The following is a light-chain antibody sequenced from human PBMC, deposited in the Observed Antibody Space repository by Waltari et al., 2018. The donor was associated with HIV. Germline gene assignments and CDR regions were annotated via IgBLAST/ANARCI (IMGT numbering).Light chain of an antibody. CDR2: SNN. V-gene: IGLV1-44*01. J-gene: IGLJ2*01. CDR3: AAWDDSLKGVL. CDR1: SPHIGSNT. Sequence: QAVLTQPPSASGTLGQRFTIFRSASSPHIGSNTVNSYQQVPGMAPKPLIYSNNQRPSGVPDRFSGSKSGTSASLAISGLRSEDETEYYCAAWDDSLKGVLFGGGTKLTV.